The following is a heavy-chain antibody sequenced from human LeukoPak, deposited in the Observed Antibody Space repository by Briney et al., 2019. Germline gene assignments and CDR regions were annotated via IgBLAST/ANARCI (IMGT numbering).Heavy chain of an antibody. CDR2: ISYDGSNK. Sequence: GRSLRISCAASGFTFSSYAMHWVRQAPGKGLEWVAVISYDGSNKYYADSVKGRFTISRDNSKNTLYLQMNSLRAEDTAVYYCARDRYSSGWYLDYWGQGTLVTVSS. CDR1: GFTFSSYA. D-gene: IGHD6-19*01. J-gene: IGHJ4*02. CDR3: ARDRYSSGWYLDY. V-gene: IGHV3-30-3*01.